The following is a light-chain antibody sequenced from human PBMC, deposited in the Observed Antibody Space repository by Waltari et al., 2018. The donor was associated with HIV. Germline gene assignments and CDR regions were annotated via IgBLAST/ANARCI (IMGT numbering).Light chain of an antibody. V-gene: IGLV1-47*01. Sequence: QSVLTQPPSTSGTPGQGVTISCSGSSSNIGRNYVYWYRHLPGTTPKLLIYRSDQRPSGVPDRFSASKSGTSASLAIMGLQSEDEAVYYCAAWDHGLTGPNWVFGGGTRLTVL. J-gene: IGLJ3*02. CDR3: AAWDHGLTGPNWV. CDR1: SSNIGRNY. CDR2: RSD.